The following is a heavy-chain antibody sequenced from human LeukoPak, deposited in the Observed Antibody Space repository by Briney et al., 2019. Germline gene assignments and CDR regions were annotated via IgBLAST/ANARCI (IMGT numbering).Heavy chain of an antibody. CDR3: AKGGYGDYADYYYYGMDV. V-gene: IGHV3-30*18. Sequence: PGGSLRLSCAASGFTFSSYGMHWVRQAPGKGLEWVAVISYDGSNKYYADSVKGRFTISRDNSKNTLYPQMNSLRAEDTAVYYCAKGGYGDYADYYYYGMDVWGKGTTVTVSS. J-gene: IGHJ6*04. CDR1: GFTFSSYG. D-gene: IGHD4-17*01. CDR2: ISYDGSNK.